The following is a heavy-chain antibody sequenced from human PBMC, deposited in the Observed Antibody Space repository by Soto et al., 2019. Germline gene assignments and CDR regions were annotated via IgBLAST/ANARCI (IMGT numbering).Heavy chain of an antibody. D-gene: IGHD2-15*01. Sequence: SETLSLTCTVSGGSISSSSYYWGWIRQPPGKGLEWIGSIYYSGSTYYNPSLKSRVTISVDTSKNQFSLKLSSVTAADTAVYYCARHSRGYCSGGSCYYDAFDIWGQGTIVTVSS. V-gene: IGHV4-39*01. CDR1: GGSISSSSYY. CDR2: IYYSGST. J-gene: IGHJ3*02. CDR3: ARHSRGYCSGGSCYYDAFDI.